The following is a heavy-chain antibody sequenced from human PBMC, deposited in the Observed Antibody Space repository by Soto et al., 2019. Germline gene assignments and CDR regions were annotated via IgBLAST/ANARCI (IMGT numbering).Heavy chain of an antibody. Sequence: GSLRLSCSVSGFAFRESTMHWGRQAPGRGLEQLGTSTYTGDTPYYADSVKGRFTISRDNSQSTLYLQMSSLRPEDTGVYFCVKDYSHGRFPDYWGQGTLVTVSS. CDR2: STYTGDTP. D-gene: IGHD1-26*01. V-gene: IGHV3-64D*06. CDR3: VKDYSHGRFPDY. J-gene: IGHJ4*02. CDR1: GFAFREST.